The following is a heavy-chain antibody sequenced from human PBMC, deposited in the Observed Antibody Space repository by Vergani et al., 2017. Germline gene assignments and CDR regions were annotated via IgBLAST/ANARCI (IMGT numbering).Heavy chain of an antibody. CDR2: MFHTGEA. CDR3: GVIXVRSPRPYNWFDS. Sequence: QIQLQESGPGLVKPSETLCLTCSVSGYSISRGFYWAWIRPTPEKGLEWIGGMFHTGEASNSPSLQSRVAFSMDPSKNQFSLQLTFVTAADTAVYFCGVIXVRSPRPYNWFDSLGRGTLVTVSS. CDR1: GYSISRGFY. V-gene: IGHV4-38-2*02. J-gene: IGHJ5*01. D-gene: IGHD3-16*02.